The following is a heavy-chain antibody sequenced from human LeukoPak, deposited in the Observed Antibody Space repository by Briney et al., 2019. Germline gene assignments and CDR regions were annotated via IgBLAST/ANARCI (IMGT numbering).Heavy chain of an antibody. D-gene: IGHD4-11*01. J-gene: IGHJ4*02. Sequence: GGSLRLSCAASGFTFSSYAMSWVRQAPGKGLEWVLAISGSGGSTYYADSVKGRFTISRDNSKNTLYLQMNSLRAEDTAVYYCAKDSMSNYGLFDYWGQGTLVTVSS. V-gene: IGHV3-23*01. CDR2: ISGSGGST. CDR1: GFTFSSYA. CDR3: AKDSMSNYGLFDY.